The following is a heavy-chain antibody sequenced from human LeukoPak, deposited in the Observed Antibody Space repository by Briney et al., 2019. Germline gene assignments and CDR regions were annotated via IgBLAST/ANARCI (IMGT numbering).Heavy chain of an antibody. Sequence: HPGRSLTLSCTASGFPFGDYAMSWFRQAPERGLEWVGFIRSKAYGGTTEYAASVKGRFTISRDDSKSIAYLQMNSLKTEDTAVYYCTREWIAARPSYYYYHYMDVWDKGTTVTVSS. CDR1: GFPFGDYA. J-gene: IGHJ6*03. CDR2: IRSKAYGGTT. CDR3: TREWIAARPSYYYYHYMDV. D-gene: IGHD6-6*01. V-gene: IGHV3-49*03.